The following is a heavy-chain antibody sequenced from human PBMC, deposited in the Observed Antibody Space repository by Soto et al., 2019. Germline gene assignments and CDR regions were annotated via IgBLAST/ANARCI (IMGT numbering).Heavy chain of an antibody. CDR2: ISGSGGST. CDR3: APGGGRFFACLFLAQGISAFHS. CDR1: GFTFSSYA. J-gene: IGHJ4*02. V-gene: IGHV3-23*01. Sequence: EVQLLESGGGLVQPGGSLRLSCAASGFTFSSYAMSWVRQAPGKGLEWVSAISGSGGSTYYADSVKGRFTISRDNSKNSLYLQMNSLRAEDTAVYSCAPGGGRFFACLFLAQGISAFHSGAQGTLVTVSS. D-gene: IGHD3-9*01.